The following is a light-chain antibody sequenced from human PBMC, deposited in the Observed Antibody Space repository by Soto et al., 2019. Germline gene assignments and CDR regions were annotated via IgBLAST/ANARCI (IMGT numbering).Light chain of an antibody. Sequence: QSALTQPASVSGSPGQSITISCTGTSSDVGGYNYVSWYQQQPGKAHKLLIYDVSNRPSGVSNRVSGSKSGNTASLTISGLQAEDEADYYCISYTSSSTLVVFGGGTKLTVL. CDR1: SSDVGGYNY. CDR3: ISYTSSSTLVV. CDR2: DVS. V-gene: IGLV2-14*01. J-gene: IGLJ2*01.